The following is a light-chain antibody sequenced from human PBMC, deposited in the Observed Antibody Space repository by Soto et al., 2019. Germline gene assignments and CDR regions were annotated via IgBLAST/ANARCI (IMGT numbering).Light chain of an antibody. V-gene: IGLV2-14*01. CDR1: SGDVGGYNY. CDR3: TSYTRSTTPYI. Sequence: QSVLTQPASVSGSPGQSITISCTGTSGDVGGYNYVSWYQQHPGKAPKLVIYEVSNRPSGVSNRFSGSKSGNTASLTISGLQAEDEADYYCTSYTRSTTPYIYGTGTKVTVL. J-gene: IGLJ1*01. CDR2: EVS.